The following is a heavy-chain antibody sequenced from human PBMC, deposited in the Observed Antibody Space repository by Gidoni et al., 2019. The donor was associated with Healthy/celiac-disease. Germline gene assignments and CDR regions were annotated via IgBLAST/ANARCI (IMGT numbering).Heavy chain of an antibody. V-gene: IGHV1-24*01. CDR2: FDPEDGET. J-gene: IGHJ4*02. Sequence: RQAPGKGLEWMGGFDPEDGETIYAHKFQGRVTMTEDTSTDTAYMELSSLRSEDTAVYYCALHIVGATPAFDYWGQGTLVTVSS. D-gene: IGHD1-26*01. CDR3: ALHIVGATPAFDY.